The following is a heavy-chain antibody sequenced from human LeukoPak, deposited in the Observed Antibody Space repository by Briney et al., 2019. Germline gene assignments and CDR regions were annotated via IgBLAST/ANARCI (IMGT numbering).Heavy chain of an antibody. J-gene: IGHJ4*02. CDR1: GFTFSDYY. D-gene: IGHD6-13*01. V-gene: IGHV3-11*06. Sequence: KPGGSLRLSCAASGFTFSDYYMSWIRQAPGKGLEWVSYISSSSSYTNYADSVKGRFTISRDNAKNSLYLQMNSLRVEDTAVYYCAGTAAGTDYWGQGTLVTVSS. CDR2: ISSSSSYT. CDR3: AGTAAGTDY.